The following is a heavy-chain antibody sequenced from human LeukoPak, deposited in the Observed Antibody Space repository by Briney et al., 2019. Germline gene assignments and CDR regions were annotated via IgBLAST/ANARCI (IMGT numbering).Heavy chain of an antibody. J-gene: IGHJ5*02. CDR3: AIVRGYYRSLDP. CDR1: GGSLSGYS. V-gene: IGHV4-34*01. Sequence: SQTLSLTCAVYGGSLSGYSWSWIRQPPGKGLEWIGEINHSGSTNYNSSLKRRVTISVDTSKNQFSLKLSSVTAADTAVYYCAIVRGYYRSLDPWGQGTLVTVSS. CDR2: INHSGST. D-gene: IGHD3-3*01.